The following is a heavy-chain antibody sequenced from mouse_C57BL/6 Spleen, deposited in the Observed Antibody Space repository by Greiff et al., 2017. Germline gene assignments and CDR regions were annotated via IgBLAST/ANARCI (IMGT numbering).Heavy chain of an antibody. Sequence: QLQQSGPVLVKPGASVKMSCKASGYSFTDYNMNWVKQSNGKSLEWIGVINPNYGTTSYNQKFKGKATLTVDQSSSTAYMQLNSLTSEDSAVYYCARGKMGYPHYYAMDYWGQGTSVTVSS. CDR3: ARGKMGYPHYYAMDY. J-gene: IGHJ4*01. V-gene: IGHV1-39*01. CDR1: GYSFTDYN. D-gene: IGHD2-2*01. CDR2: INPNYGTT.